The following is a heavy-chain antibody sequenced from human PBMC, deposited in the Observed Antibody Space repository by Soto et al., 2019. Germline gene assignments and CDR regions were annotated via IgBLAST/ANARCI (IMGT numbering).Heavy chain of an antibody. CDR3: AREYYGSGSYYKYYFDY. V-gene: IGHV1-2*02. CDR2: INPNSGGT. Sequence: ASVKVSCKASGYTFTGYYMHWVRQAPGQGLEWMGWINPNSGGTNYAQKFQGRVTMTRDTSISTAYMELSRLRSDDTAVYYCAREYYGSGSYYKYYFDYWGQGTLVTVSS. CDR1: GYTFTGYY. J-gene: IGHJ4*02. D-gene: IGHD3-10*01.